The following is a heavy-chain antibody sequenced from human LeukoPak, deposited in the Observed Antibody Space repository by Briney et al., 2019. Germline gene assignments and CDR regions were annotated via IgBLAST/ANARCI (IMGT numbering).Heavy chain of an antibody. CDR3: ARVHYCSSTSCYFPFDY. D-gene: IGHD2-2*01. CDR2: IYYSGST. J-gene: IGHJ4*02. CDR1: GGSISSSSYY. Sequence: SETLSLTCTVSGGSISSSSYYWGWIRQPPGKGLEWIGSIYYSGSTYYNPSLKSRVTISVDTSKNQFSLKLSSVTAADTAVYYCARVHYCSSTSCYFPFDYWGQGTLVTVSS. V-gene: IGHV4-39*07.